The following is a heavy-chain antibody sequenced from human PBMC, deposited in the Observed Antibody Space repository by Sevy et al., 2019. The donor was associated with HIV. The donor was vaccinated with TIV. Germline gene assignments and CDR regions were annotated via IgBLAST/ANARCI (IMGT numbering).Heavy chain of an antibody. CDR3: VRDGYNPYFDY. Sequence: GSLRLSCAASEFIFNIYGMHWVRQAPGKGLEWVAFISYDGSSKYYADSVKGRFTISRDNSRDALYLEMNSLTTEDTALYYCVRDGYNPYFDYWGQGTPVTVSS. J-gene: IGHJ4*01. V-gene: IGHV3-30*03. CDR2: ISYDGSSK. CDR1: EFIFNIYG. D-gene: IGHD1-1*01.